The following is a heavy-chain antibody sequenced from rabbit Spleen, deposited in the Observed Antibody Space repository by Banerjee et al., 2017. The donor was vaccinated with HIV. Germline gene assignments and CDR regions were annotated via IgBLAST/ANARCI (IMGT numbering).Heavy chain of an antibody. D-gene: IGHD8-1*01. CDR2: IEGGSSSFT. J-gene: IGHJ6*01. Sequence: QSLEESGGGLVKPGASLTFTCIASGVSFSGSSYMCWVRQAPGKGLEWIACIEGGSSSFTYFASWAKGRFTISKTSSTTVTLQMTSLTVADTATYFCARDTGSSFSSYGMDLWGQGTLVTVS. CDR1: GVSFSGSSY. CDR3: ARDTGSSFSSYGMDL. V-gene: IGHV1S40*01.